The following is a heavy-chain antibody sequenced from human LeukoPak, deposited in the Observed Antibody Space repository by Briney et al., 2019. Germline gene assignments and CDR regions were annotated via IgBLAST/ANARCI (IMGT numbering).Heavy chain of an antibody. CDR3: ARGFLNTSFNFDY. CDR1: GGSISSGDYY. J-gene: IGHJ4*02. Sequence: SETLSLTCTVSGGSISSGDYYWSWIRQPPGKGLEWIGEINHSGSTNYNPSLKSRVTISVDTSKNQFSLKLSSVTAADTAVYYCARGFLNTSFNFDYWGQGTLVTVSS. D-gene: IGHD2/OR15-2a*01. V-gene: IGHV4-39*07. CDR2: INHSGST.